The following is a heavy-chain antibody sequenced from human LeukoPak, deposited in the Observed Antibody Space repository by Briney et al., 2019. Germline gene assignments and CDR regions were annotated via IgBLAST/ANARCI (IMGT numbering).Heavy chain of an antibody. CDR1: GFTFSDYY. V-gene: IGHV3-11*01. Sequence: PGGSLRLSCAASGFTFSDYYISWIRQAPGKELEWVSYISSSGSTIYYADSVKGRFTISRDNAKNSLYLQMNSLRAEDTAVYYCASEGSYNWNTVDYWGQGTLVTVSS. D-gene: IGHD1/OR15-1a*01. CDR3: ASEGSYNWNTVDY. CDR2: ISSSGSTI. J-gene: IGHJ4*02.